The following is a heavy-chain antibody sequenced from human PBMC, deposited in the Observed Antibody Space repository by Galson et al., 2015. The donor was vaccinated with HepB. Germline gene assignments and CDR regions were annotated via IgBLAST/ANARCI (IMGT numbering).Heavy chain of an antibody. V-gene: IGHV1-18*01. Sequence: SVKVSCKASGYSFSKFGISWVRQAPGQGLEWMGWIGGYNGNANYAQKLQGRVTMTTDTSTNTAYMELRSLTSDDTAVYFCARGALVVTIGASQNNWFDPWGQGTLVTVSS. CDR1: GYSFSKFG. CDR3: ARGALVVTIGASQNNWFDP. D-gene: IGHD2-21*01. CDR2: IGGYNGNA. J-gene: IGHJ5*02.